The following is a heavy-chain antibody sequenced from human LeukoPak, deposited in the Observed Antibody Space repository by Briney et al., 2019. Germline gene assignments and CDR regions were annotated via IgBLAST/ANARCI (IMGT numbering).Heavy chain of an antibody. V-gene: IGHV3-21*01. CDR2: ISGSSSYI. Sequence: PGGSLRLSCAASGFTFSSYSMNWVRQAPGKGLEWVSSISGSSSYIYYADSVKGRFTISRDNAKNSLYVQMNSLRVEDTAVYYCARDKDMTKDAFDIWGQGTMVTVSS. CDR1: GFTFSSYS. CDR3: ARDKDMTKDAFDI. D-gene: IGHD4-11*01. J-gene: IGHJ3*02.